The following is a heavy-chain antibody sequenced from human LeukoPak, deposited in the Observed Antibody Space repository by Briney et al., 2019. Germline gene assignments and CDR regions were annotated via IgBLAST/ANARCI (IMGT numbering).Heavy chain of an antibody. J-gene: IGHJ2*01. CDR2: INPNSGGT. D-gene: IGHD2-15*01. CDR1: GYTFTGYY. Sequence: GASVKVSCKASGYTFTGYYMHWVRQAPEQGLEWMGWINPNSGGTNYAQKFQDRVTMTRDTSISTAYMELSSLRSEDTAVYYCAREGAAGYCSGGSCYPYWYFDLWGRGTLVTVSS. V-gene: IGHV1-2*02. CDR3: AREGAAGYCSGGSCYPYWYFDL.